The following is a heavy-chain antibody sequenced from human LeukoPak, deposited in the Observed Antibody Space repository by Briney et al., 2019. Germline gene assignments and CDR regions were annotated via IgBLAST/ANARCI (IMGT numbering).Heavy chain of an antibody. V-gene: IGHV1-69*05. CDR3: ARHQGGSYQLPGFDY. CDR2: IIPIFGTA. Sequence: ASVKVSCKASGGTFSSYAISWVRQAPGQGLEWMGGIIPIFGTANYAQKFQGRVTITTDESTSTAYMELSSLRSEDTAVYYCARHQGGSYQLPGFDYWGQGTLVTVSS. D-gene: IGHD1-26*01. CDR1: GGTFSSYA. J-gene: IGHJ4*02.